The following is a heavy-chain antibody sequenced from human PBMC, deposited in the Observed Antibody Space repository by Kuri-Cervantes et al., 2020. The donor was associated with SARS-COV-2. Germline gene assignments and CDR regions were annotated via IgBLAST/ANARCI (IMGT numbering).Heavy chain of an antibody. J-gene: IGHJ4*02. CDR3: ARAGYYFDY. Sequence: ESLKISCTVSGASIGSYYWSWIRHPPGQGLEWIGYIYYSGSTNYTPSLKGRVTISVDTSKNQFSMKLSSVTAADTAVYYCARAGYYFDYWGQGTLVTVSS. V-gene: IGHV4-59*01. CDR2: IYYSGST. CDR1: GASIGSYY. D-gene: IGHD3-10*01.